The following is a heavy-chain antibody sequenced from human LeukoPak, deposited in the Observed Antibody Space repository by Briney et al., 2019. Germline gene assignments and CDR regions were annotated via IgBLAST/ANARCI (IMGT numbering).Heavy chain of an antibody. J-gene: IGHJ4*02. D-gene: IGHD2-2*01. CDR1: GFTFSNLW. CDR3: AKSGVGVVVPAAPFDY. Sequence: GGSLRLSCTASGFTFSNLWMGWVRQAPGKGLEWVANIKQDETEKFYLGSVKGRFTISRDNSKNTLYLQMNSLRAEDTAVYYCAKSGVGVVVPAAPFDYWGQGTLVTVSS. V-gene: IGHV3-7*01. CDR2: IKQDETEK.